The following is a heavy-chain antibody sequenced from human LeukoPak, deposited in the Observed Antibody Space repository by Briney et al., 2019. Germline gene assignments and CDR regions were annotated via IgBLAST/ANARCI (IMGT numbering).Heavy chain of an antibody. D-gene: IGHD3-10*01. V-gene: IGHV1-3*01. CDR1: GYTFTSYA. Sequence: ASVKVSCKASGYTFTSYAMHWVRQAPGQRLEWMGWINAGNGNTKYSQRFQGRVTITRDTSASTAYMELSSLRSEDTAVYYCARDEITMVRGVPNGMDVWGKGTTVTVSS. J-gene: IGHJ6*04. CDR2: INAGNGNT. CDR3: ARDEITMVRGVPNGMDV.